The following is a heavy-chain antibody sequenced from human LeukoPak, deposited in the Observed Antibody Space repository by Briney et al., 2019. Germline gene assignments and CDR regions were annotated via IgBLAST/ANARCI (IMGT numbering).Heavy chain of an antibody. J-gene: IGHJ4*02. D-gene: IGHD1-26*01. CDR3: ARDGPPSEWELLGPDY. Sequence: GGSLRLSCAASGFTFSSYGMHWVRQAPGKGLEWVAVIWYDGSNKYYADSVKGRFTISRDNSKNTLYLQMNSLRAEDTAVYYCARDGPPSEWELLGPDYWGQGTLVTVSS. CDR1: GFTFSSYG. CDR2: IWYDGSNK. V-gene: IGHV3-33*01.